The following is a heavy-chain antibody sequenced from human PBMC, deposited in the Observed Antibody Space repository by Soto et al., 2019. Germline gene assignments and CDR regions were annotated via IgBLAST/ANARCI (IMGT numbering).Heavy chain of an antibody. CDR1: GFAFSSYA. CDR3: AKASYFDY. CDR2: ISGSGGST. Sequence: GGSLRLSCAPAGFAFSSYAMSWVRQAPGKGLEWVSTISGSGGSTYYADSVKGRFTISRDNSKNTLYLQMNSLRAEDTAVYYSAKASYFDYLGQGTLVTVSS. J-gene: IGHJ4*02. V-gene: IGHV3-23*01.